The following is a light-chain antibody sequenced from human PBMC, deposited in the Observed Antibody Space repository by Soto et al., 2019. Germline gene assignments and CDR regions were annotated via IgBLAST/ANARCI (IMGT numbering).Light chain of an antibody. J-gene: IGKJ2*01. Sequence: DIQMTQSPSSLSASVGDRVTITCQASQDISSCLNWYQQKPGRAPKPLIYDASILETGVPSRFSGSGSGTDFTCTSISLQSEDIATYYCQQCDSLPYTFGQGTKLEIK. V-gene: IGKV1-33*01. CDR1: QDISSC. CDR3: QQCDSLPYT. CDR2: DAS.